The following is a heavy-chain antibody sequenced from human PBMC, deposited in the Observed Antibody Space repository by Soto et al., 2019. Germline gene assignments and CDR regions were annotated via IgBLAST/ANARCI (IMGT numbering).Heavy chain of an antibody. CDR1: GGSISSGGYY. CDR2: SYYSGST. V-gene: IGHV4-31*03. CDR3: ARGVGLAGIDY. D-gene: IGHD6-19*01. Sequence: QVQLQESGPGLVKPSQTLSLTCTVSGGSISSGGYYWSWIRQHPGKGLEWIGYSYYSGSTYYNPSLKSRVTISVDTSKNQCSLNLSSVTAADTAVYYCARGVGLAGIDYWGQGTLVTVSS. J-gene: IGHJ4*02.